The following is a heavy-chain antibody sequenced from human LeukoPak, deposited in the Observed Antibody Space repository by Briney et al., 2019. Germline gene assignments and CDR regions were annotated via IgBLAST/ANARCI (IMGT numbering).Heavy chain of an antibody. D-gene: IGHD3/OR15-3a*01. CDR3: ARDFSAGAEFFQH. CDR2: ISYDGSNK. Sequence: GGSLRLSCAASGFTVSSNYMSWVRQAPGKGLEWVAVISYDGSNKYYADSVKGRFTISRDNSKNTLYLQMNSLRAEDTAVYYCARDFSAGAEFFQHWGQGTLVTVSS. CDR1: GFTVSSNY. J-gene: IGHJ1*01. V-gene: IGHV3-30*03.